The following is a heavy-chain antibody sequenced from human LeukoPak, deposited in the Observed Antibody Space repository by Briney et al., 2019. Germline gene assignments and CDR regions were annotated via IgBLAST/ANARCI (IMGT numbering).Heavy chain of an antibody. J-gene: IGHJ4*02. V-gene: IGHV4-34*01. CDR2: VNHSGST. CDR1: GGSFSGYY. CDR3: ARRSYNSPFRY. D-gene: IGHD5-24*01. Sequence: SETLSLTCAVYGGSFSGYYWSWIRQPPGKGLEWIGEVNHSGSTNYNPSLKSRVTISVDTSKNHFSLNLRSVTAADTAVYYCARRSYNSPFRYWGQGTPVTVSS.